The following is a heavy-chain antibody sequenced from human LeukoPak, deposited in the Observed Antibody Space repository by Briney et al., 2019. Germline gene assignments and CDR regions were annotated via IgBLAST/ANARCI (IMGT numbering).Heavy chain of an antibody. D-gene: IGHD6-19*01. J-gene: IGHJ4*02. V-gene: IGHV4-59*08. CDR3: ARWYSSGWAFDY. CDR2: IHSSGGT. Sequence: PSETLSLTCTVSGGTISSYYWNWIRQPPGKGLEWIGYIHSSGGTKYNPSLKSRVTISVDTSKNRFSLKLSSVTAADRAVYYCARWYSSGWAFDYWGQGTLVTVSS. CDR1: GGTISSYY.